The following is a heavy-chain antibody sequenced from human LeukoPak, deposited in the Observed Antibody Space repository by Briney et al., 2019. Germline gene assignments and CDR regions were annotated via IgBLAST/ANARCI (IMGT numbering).Heavy chain of an antibody. CDR3: ARRASGYYAPYYYYYGMDV. Sequence: SETLSLTCAVYGGSFSGYYWSWIRQPPEKGLEWIGEINHSGSTNYNPSLKSRVTISVDTSKNQFSLKLSSVTAADTAVYYCARRASGYYAPYYYYYGMDVWGQGTTVTVSS. CDR1: GGSFSGYY. D-gene: IGHD5-12*01. J-gene: IGHJ6*02. V-gene: IGHV4-34*01. CDR2: INHSGST.